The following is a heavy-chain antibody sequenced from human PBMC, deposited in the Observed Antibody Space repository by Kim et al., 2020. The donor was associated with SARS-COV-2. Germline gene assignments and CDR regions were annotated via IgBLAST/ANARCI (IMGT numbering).Heavy chain of an antibody. CDR1: GDSISNYY. D-gene: IGHD6-13*01. CDR2: IYYNGRT. Sequence: SETLSLTCTVSGDSISNYYWNWIRQPPGKGLEWIGYIYYNGRTDYNPSLNSRVTISVDTSENQFSLDLTSVTAADTAVYYCAIGGGSSSWSADYYFDSWGQGTLVTVSS. CDR3: AIGGGSSSWSADYYFDS. V-gene: IGHV4-59*01. J-gene: IGHJ4*02.